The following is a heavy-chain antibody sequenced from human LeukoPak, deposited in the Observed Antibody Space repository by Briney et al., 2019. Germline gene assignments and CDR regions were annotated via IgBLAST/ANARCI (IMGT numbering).Heavy chain of an antibody. J-gene: IGHJ6*02. Sequence: ASVKVSCKASGYTFTSYGISWVRQAPGQGLEWMGWISAYNGNTNYAQKLQGRVTMTTDTSTSTAYMELRSLRSGDTAVYYCARVVTRLREGDYYYDLDVWGQGTTVTVSS. D-gene: IGHD3-16*01. CDR1: GYTFTSYG. CDR2: ISAYNGNT. V-gene: IGHV1-18*01. CDR3: ARVVTRLREGDYYYDLDV.